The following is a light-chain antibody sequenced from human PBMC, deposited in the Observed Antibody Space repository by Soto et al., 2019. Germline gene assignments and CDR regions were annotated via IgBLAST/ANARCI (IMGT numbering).Light chain of an antibody. CDR1: SRDIGGYDF. Sequence: QSALTQPASVSGSPGQSITISCTGTSRDIGGYDFVSWYQQHPGKAPKLMIYDVSNRPSGVSNRFSGSKSGSTASLTISGLQAEDEADYYCSSYTSTSSLVLFGGGTKPTVL. J-gene: IGLJ2*01. V-gene: IGLV2-14*01. CDR3: SSYTSTSSLVL. CDR2: DVS.